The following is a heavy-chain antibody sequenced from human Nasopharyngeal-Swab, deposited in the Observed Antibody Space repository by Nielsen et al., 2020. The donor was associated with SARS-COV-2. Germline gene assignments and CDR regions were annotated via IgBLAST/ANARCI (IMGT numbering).Heavy chain of an antibody. Sequence: VRQAPGKGLEWVAFIRYDGSNKYYADSVKGRFTISRDNSKNTLYLQMNSLRAEDTAVYYCAKIGAGCSSTSCYNVYYYYMGVWGKGTTVTVSS. CDR3: AKIGAGCSSTSCYNVYYYYMGV. CDR2: IRYDGSNK. D-gene: IGHD2-2*02. V-gene: IGHV3-30*02. J-gene: IGHJ6*03.